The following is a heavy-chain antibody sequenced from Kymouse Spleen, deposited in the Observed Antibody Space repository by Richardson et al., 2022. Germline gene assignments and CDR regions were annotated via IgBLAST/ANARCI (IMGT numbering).Heavy chain of an antibody. CDR1: GFTFDDYA. CDR2: ISWNSGSI. D-gene: IGHD2-8*01. Sequence: EVQLVESGGGLVQPGRSLRLSCAASGFTFDDYAMHWVRQAPGKGLEWVSGISWNSGSIGYADSVKGRFTISRDNAKNSLYLQMNSLRAEDTALYYCAKDFGDIVLMVYAKDYYYYGMDVWGQGTTVTVSS. V-gene: IGHV3-9*01. J-gene: IGHJ6*02. CDR3: AKDFGDIVLMVYAKDYYYYGMDV.